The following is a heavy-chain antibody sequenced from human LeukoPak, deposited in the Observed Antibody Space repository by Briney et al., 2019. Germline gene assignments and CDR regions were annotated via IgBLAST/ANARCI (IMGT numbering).Heavy chain of an antibody. J-gene: IGHJ6*02. Sequence: GGSLRLSCATSGFTFSDSWMSWVRQAPGKGLEWVANMNQDGSEKDYVDSVKGRFTISRDNARNSLYLQMGSLRAEDTAVYYCATYTHWVAGDVWGQGTTVTVSS. D-gene: IGHD3-16*01. CDR3: ATYTHWVAGDV. V-gene: IGHV3-7*01. CDR1: GFTFSDSW. CDR2: MNQDGSEK.